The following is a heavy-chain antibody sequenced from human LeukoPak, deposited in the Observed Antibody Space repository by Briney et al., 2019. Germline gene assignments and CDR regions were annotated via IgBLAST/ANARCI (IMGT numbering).Heavy chain of an antibody. CDR1: GYTFTSYD. D-gene: IGHD3-10*01. V-gene: IGHV1-8*01. J-gene: IGHJ6*02. Sequence: ASVKVSCKASGYTFTSYDINWVRQATGQGLEWMGWINPNSGNTGYERKFQGRVTMTRNTSISTAYMELSSLRSEDTAVYYCARHPYYGSGRYVTAMDVWGQGTTVTVSS. CDR2: INPNSGNT. CDR3: ARHPYYGSGRYVTAMDV.